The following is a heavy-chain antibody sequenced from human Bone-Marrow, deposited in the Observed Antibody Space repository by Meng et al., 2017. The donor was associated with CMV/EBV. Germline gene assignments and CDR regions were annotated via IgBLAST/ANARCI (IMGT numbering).Heavy chain of an antibody. V-gene: IGHV4-59*01. CDR2: IHYSGTT. D-gene: IGHD3-16*01. Sequence: GSLRLSCRVSGGSMSSYYWTWIRHSPGEGLEWIGWIHYSGTTSFNPSLKSRVAISIDTSKNQFFLNLKSVTAADTAVYYCTRGFPGGGHAVFSDYWGQGMLVTASS. CDR1: GGSMSSYY. J-gene: IGHJ4*02. CDR3: TRGFPGGGHAVFSDY.